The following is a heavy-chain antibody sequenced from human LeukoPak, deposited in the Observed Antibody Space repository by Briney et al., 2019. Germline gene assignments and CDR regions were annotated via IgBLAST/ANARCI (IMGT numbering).Heavy chain of an antibody. V-gene: IGHV3-9*01. Sequence: GGSLRLSCAASGFTFDDYAMHWVRQAPGKGLEWVSSINWNSGTIGYADSVKGRFTISRDNAKNSLFLQMNSLRTEDTALYYCAKEGDYYGSGSYRDGFDIWGQGTRATVSS. D-gene: IGHD3-10*01. CDR1: GFTFDDYA. CDR3: AKEGDYYGSGSYRDGFDI. CDR2: INWNSGTI. J-gene: IGHJ3*02.